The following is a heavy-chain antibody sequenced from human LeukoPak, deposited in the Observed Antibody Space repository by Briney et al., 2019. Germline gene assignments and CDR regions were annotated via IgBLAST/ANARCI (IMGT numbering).Heavy chain of an antibody. D-gene: IGHD6-6*01. CDR2: INPIFGTA. CDR3: AGGYSSSPPTY. V-gene: IGHV1-69*06. CDR1: GCTFSSYA. J-gene: IGHJ4*02. Sequence: ASVKVSCKASGCTFSSYAISWVRQAPGQGLEWMGGINPIFGTANYAQKFQGRVTITADKSTSTAYMELSSLRSEDTAVYYCAGGYSSSPPTYWGQGTLVTVSS.